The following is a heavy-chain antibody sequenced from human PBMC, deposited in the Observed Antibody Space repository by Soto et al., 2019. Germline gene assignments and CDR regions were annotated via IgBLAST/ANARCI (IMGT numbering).Heavy chain of an antibody. V-gene: IGHV3-30-3*01. CDR2: ISYDGNSK. J-gene: IGHJ6*02. Sequence: QVQLVESGGGVVQPGRSLRLSCAASTFTFSSYAMHWVRQAPGKGLEWVAIISYDGNSKYYADSVKGRFTISRDNSKNPLYLQMTSLRAEDTAVYYCARGGDYNDFAAWGQGTTVTVSS. CDR1: TFTFSSYA. CDR3: ARGGDYNDFAA. D-gene: IGHD4-17*01.